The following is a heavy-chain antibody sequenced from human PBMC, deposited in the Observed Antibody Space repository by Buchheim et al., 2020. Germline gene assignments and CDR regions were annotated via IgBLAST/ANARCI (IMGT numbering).Heavy chain of an antibody. D-gene: IGHD1-26*01. J-gene: IGHJ5*02. CDR2: IYSSGST. CDR1: GGSISGYY. Sequence: QVQLQESGPGLVKPSEPLSLTCTVSGGSISGYYWNWLRQPPGKGLEWIGYIYSSGSTNYNPSLKSRVTISADSSRNHFSMRLSAVTAADTAVYYCAAGRNWFDPWGQGTL. CDR3: AAGRNWFDP. V-gene: IGHV4-59*01.